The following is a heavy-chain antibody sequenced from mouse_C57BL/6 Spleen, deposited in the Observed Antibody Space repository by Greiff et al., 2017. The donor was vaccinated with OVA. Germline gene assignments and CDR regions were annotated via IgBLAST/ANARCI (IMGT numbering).Heavy chain of an antibody. CDR3: ARGGLTDGAMDY. Sequence: QVQLKESGPELVKPGASVKISCKASGYAFSSSWMNWVKQRPGKGLEWIGRIYPGDGDTNYNGKFKGKATLTADKSSSTAYMQLSSLTSEDSAVYFCARGGLTDGAMDYWGQGTSVTVSS. J-gene: IGHJ4*01. CDR1: GYAFSSSW. V-gene: IGHV1-82*01. CDR2: IYPGDGDT.